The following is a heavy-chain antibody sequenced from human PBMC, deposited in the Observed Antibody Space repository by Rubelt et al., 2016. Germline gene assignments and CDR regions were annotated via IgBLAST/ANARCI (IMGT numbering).Heavy chain of an antibody. CDR2: IYHSGST. V-gene: IGHV4-38-2*02. D-gene: IGHD1-7*01. CDR1: GYSISSGYY. J-gene: IGHJ5*02. Sequence: QVQLQESGPGLVKPSETLSLTCTVSGYSISSGYYWGWIRQPPGKGLEWIGSIYHSGSTYYNPSLKSRVTISVDTSKNQVSLKLSSVTAADTAVYYCARDLTQTYGYNWNSGWFDPWGQGTLVTVSS. CDR3: ARDLTQTYGYNWNSGWFDP.